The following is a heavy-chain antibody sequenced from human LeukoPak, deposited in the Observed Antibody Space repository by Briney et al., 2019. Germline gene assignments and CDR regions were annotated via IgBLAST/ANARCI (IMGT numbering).Heavy chain of an antibody. CDR1: AGSISRGSNY. Sequence: SETLSLTCTVSAGSISRGSNYWSWIRQPAGKGLEWIGRVYTTGSTDYNPSLKSRVTISIDISKNQFSLRLSSMTAADTAVYYCGRLSGGYYFDYWGQGTLVTVSS. CDR3: GRLSGGYYFDY. CDR2: VYTTGST. D-gene: IGHD2-15*01. J-gene: IGHJ4*02. V-gene: IGHV4-61*02.